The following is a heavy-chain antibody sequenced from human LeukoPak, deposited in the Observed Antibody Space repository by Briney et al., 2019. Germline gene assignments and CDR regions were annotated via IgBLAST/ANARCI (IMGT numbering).Heavy chain of an antibody. CDR2: IRYDGSNK. CDR3: AKDPLLYYYGSGSYPDY. V-gene: IGHV3-30*02. J-gene: IGHJ4*02. CDR1: GFTFSSYG. Sequence: GGSLRLSCAASGFTFSSYGMHWVRQAPGKGLEWVAFIRYDGSNKYYADSVKGRFTISRDNSKNTLYLQMNSLRAEDTAVYYCAKDPLLYYYGSGSYPDYWGQGPLVTVSS. D-gene: IGHD3-10*01.